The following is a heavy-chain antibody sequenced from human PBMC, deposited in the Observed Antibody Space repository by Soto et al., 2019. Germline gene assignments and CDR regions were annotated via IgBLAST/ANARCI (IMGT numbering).Heavy chain of an antibody. CDR2: VNDDGSST. D-gene: IGHD3-10*01. CDR1: GFTFSSYW. J-gene: IGHJ4*02. Sequence: GGSLRLSCAASGFTFSSYWMHWVRQAPGKGLVWVSRVNDDGSSTSYADSVKGRFTISRDNAKNTLCLQMNSLRAEDTAVYYCAADYYGSGSSYYFDYWGQGT. V-gene: IGHV3-74*01. CDR3: AADYYGSGSSYYFDY.